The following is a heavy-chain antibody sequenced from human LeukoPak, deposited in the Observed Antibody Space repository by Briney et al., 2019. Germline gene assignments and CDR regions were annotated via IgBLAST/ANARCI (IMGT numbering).Heavy chain of an antibody. Sequence: PGGSLRLSCAASGFTFSNYTMHWVRQAPGEGLGYVSGISNNGGSTYYANFVKGRFTISRDNSKNTLYLQMGSLRAEDMAVYYCARDFRQQLFDSLGYWGQGTLVTVSS. CDR1: GFTFSNYT. CDR3: ARDFRQQLFDSLGY. J-gene: IGHJ4*02. CDR2: ISNNGGST. D-gene: IGHD6-13*01. V-gene: IGHV3-64*01.